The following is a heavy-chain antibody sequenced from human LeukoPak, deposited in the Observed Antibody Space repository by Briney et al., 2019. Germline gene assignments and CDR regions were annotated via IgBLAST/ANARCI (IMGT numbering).Heavy chain of an antibody. V-gene: IGHV4-39*07. D-gene: IGHD2-15*01. CDR3: ARDIAYCSGGSCYSRYYYMDV. Sequence: SETLSLSCTVSGGSTSSSSYYWGWIRQPPGKGLEWIGSIYYSGSTYYNPSLKSRVTISVDTSKNQFSLKLSSVTAADTAVYYCARDIAYCSGGSCYSRYYYMDVWGKGTTVTVSS. CDR1: GGSTSSSSYY. CDR2: IYYSGST. J-gene: IGHJ6*03.